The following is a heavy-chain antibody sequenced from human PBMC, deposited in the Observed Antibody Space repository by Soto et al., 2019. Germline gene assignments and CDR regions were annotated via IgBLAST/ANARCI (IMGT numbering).Heavy chain of an antibody. CDR3: AGEVVVPAAMHYYYGMDV. D-gene: IGHD2-2*01. CDR2: IIPIFGTA. V-gene: IGHV1-69*01. Sequence: QLQLVQSGAEVKKPGSSVKVSCKASGGTFRSYAISWVRQAPGQGLAWMGGIIPIFGTANNAQKFQGRVTITADESTSTAYMELSGRRSEDTAGYYCAGEVVVPAAMHYYYGMDVWGQGTTVNVSS. CDR1: GGTFRSYA. J-gene: IGHJ6*02.